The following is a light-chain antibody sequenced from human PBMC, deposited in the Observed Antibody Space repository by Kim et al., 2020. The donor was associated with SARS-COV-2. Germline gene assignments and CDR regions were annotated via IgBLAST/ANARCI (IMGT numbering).Light chain of an antibody. Sequence: SVGDRGTITCRSSKEIRNDLGWYQQNQGGDPKRLIYGASSLQSGVPSRFSGSGSGTEFTLTISSLQPEDFATYFCLQHNTYPITFGQGTRLEIK. J-gene: IGKJ5*01. CDR1: KEIRND. CDR3: LQHNTYPIT. CDR2: GAS. V-gene: IGKV1-17*01.